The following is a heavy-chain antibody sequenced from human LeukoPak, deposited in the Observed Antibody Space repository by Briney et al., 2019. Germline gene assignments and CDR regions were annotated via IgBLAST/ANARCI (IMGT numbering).Heavy chain of an antibody. D-gene: IGHD3-22*01. CDR3: ARDGYYDSSGLNY. Sequence: PSETLSLTCTVSGGSISSGGYYWSWIRQPPGKGLEWIGYIYHSGGTYYNPSLKSRVTISVDRSKNQFSLKLSSVTAADTAVYYCARDGYYDSSGLNYWGQGTLVTVSS. CDR2: IYHSGGT. J-gene: IGHJ4*02. V-gene: IGHV4-30-2*01. CDR1: GGSISSGGYY.